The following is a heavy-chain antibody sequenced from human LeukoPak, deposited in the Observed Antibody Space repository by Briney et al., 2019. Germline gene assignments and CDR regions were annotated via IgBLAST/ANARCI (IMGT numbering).Heavy chain of an antibody. V-gene: IGHV4-59*08. CDR2: IYYTGST. J-gene: IGHJ5*02. CDR3: ARHGPYLGRLGWFDP. D-gene: IGHD1-26*01. CDR1: GGSISSYY. Sequence: SETLSLTCTVSGGSISSYYWSWIRQPPGKGLEWIGYIYYTGSTNYNPSLKSRVTISVDTSKNQFSLNLSSVTAADTAVYYCARHGPYLGRLGWFDPWGQGTLVTVSS.